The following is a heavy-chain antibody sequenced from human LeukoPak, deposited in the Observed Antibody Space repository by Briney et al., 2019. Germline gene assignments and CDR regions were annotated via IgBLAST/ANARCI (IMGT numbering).Heavy chain of an antibody. CDR1: GGSISSGGSS. CDR3: ASRYCSSTSCYDNFDY. Sequence: PSETLSLTCAVSGGSISSGGSSWSWIRQPPGQGLEWIGYIYHSGSTYYNPSLKSRVTISVDRSKNQFSLKLSSLTAADTAVYYCASRYCSSTSCYDNFDYWGQGTLVTVSS. D-gene: IGHD2-2*01. J-gene: IGHJ4*02. CDR2: IYHSGST. V-gene: IGHV4-30-2*01.